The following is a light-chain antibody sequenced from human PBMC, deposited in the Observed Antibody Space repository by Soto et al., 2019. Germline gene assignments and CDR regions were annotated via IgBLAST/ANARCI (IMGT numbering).Light chain of an antibody. Sequence: QAVVTQSPSASASLGASVKVTCTLSSGHSTYAIAWLQQQPEKGPRYLMKVNSDGSHIKGGGIPDRFSGSSSGAERYLTISSLQSEDEADYYCQTWGTGIQVFGGGTKLTVL. CDR1: SGHSTYA. J-gene: IGLJ3*02. CDR3: QTWGTGIQV. CDR2: VNSDGSH. V-gene: IGLV4-69*01.